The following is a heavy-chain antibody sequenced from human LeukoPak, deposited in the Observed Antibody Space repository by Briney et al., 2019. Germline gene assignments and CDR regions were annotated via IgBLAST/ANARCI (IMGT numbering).Heavy chain of an antibody. CDR2: ISHDGSNQ. V-gene: IGHV3-30*18. D-gene: IGHD3-10*01. Sequence: PGRSLRLSCAASGFTFSSYGMHWVRQAPGKGLEWVAVISHDGSNQYYADSVKGRFTISRDNSKNTLYLQMNSLRAEDTAVYYCAKELLLWFGELLSPFDYWGQGTLVTVSS. CDR3: AKELLLWFGELLSPFDY. J-gene: IGHJ4*02. CDR1: GFTFSSYG.